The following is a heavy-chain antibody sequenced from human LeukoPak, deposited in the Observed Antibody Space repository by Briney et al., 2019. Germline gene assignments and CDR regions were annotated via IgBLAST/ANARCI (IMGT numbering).Heavy chain of an antibody. Sequence: GGSLRLSCSASGFQFSSFWMHWVRHAPGKGLEWVSVLYAVGESYYADSVLGRYTISRDNSNNTVFLEMNSLTADDTAVYFCARDSAGNQYSSGNFDLWGQGTLVTVSS. D-gene: IGHD3-10*01. CDR1: GFQFSSFW. V-gene: IGHV3-53*01. J-gene: IGHJ4*02. CDR2: LYAVGES. CDR3: ARDSAGNQYSSGNFDL.